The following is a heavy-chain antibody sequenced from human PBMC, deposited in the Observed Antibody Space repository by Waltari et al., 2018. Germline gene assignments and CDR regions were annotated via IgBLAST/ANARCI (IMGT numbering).Heavy chain of an antibody. CDR2: RSYDGSNK. Sequence: QVQLVESGGGVVQPGRSLRLSCAASGFTFSSYAVHWVRQAPGKGLGWVAVRSYDGSNKYYADSVKGRFTISRDNSKNTLYLQMNSLKPEDTAVYYCARGTPFYSGSFNYFDYWGQGTLVTVSS. V-gene: IGHV3-30*04. D-gene: IGHD1-26*01. CDR3: ARGTPFYSGSFNYFDY. CDR1: GFTFSSYA. J-gene: IGHJ4*02.